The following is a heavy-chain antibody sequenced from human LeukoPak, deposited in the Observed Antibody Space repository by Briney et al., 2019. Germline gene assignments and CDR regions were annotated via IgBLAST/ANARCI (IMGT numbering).Heavy chain of an antibody. CDR2: MNPNSGNT. D-gene: IGHD3-22*01. CDR1: GYTFTSYD. Sequence: ASVKVSCKASGYTFTSYDINWVRQATGQGLEWMGWMNPNSGNTGYAQKFQGRVTMTRNTSISTAYMELSSLRSEDTAVYYCAREEENYYDSSGSRYFDYWGQGTLVTVSS. J-gene: IGHJ4*02. V-gene: IGHV1-8*01. CDR3: AREEENYYDSSGSRYFDY.